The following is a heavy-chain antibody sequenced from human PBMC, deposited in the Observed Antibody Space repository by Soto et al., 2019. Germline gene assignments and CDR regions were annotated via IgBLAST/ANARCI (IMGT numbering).Heavy chain of an antibody. Sequence: GGSLRLSCAASGFTFNSYWMHWVRQAPGKGLVWVSRINNDGIDTIYADSVKGRLTISRDNAKNTLYLQMNSLGAEDTAVYYCARSSNGALDYCGQGPLVTVSS. J-gene: IGHJ4*02. D-gene: IGHD2-8*01. CDR2: INNDGIDT. V-gene: IGHV3-74*01. CDR1: GFTFNSYW. CDR3: ARSSNGALDY.